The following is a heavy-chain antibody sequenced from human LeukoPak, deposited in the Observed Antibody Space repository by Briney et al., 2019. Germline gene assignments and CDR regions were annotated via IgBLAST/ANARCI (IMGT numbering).Heavy chain of an antibody. D-gene: IGHD5-18*01. CDR2: ISYDGSNK. Sequence: QPGGSLRLSCAASGFTFSSYAMHWVRQAPGKGLEWVAVISYDGSNKYYADSVKGRFTISRDNSKNTLYLQMNSLRAEDTAVYYCARDAWDTAMVKGVNWFDPWGQGTLVTVSS. CDR1: GFTFSSYA. V-gene: IGHV3-30*01. J-gene: IGHJ5*02. CDR3: ARDAWDTAMVKGVNWFDP.